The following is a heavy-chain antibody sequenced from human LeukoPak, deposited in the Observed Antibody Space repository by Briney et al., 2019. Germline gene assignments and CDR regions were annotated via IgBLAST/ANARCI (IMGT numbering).Heavy chain of an antibody. Sequence: SETLSLTCAVYGGSFSGYSWSWIRQPPGKGLEWIGYIYHSGSTYYNPSLKSRVTISVGRSKNQFSLKLSSVTAADTAVYYCARGATGAFDIWGQGTMVTVSS. J-gene: IGHJ3*02. CDR1: GGSFSGYS. CDR3: ARGATGAFDI. V-gene: IGHV4-30-2*01. D-gene: IGHD1-26*01. CDR2: IYHSGST.